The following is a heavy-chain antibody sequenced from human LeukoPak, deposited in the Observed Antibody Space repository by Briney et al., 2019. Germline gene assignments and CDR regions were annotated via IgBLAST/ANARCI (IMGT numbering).Heavy chain of an antibody. CDR2: ISGSGGST. Sequence: PGGSLRLSCAASGFTFSSYDMSWVRQAPGRGLEWVSAISGSGGSTYYADSVKGRFTISRDNSKNTLYLQMNSLRAEDTAVYYCAKDLYYYGSGSQLDAFDIWGQGTMVTVSS. V-gene: IGHV3-23*01. CDR3: AKDLYYYGSGSQLDAFDI. D-gene: IGHD3-10*01. J-gene: IGHJ3*02. CDR1: GFTFSSYD.